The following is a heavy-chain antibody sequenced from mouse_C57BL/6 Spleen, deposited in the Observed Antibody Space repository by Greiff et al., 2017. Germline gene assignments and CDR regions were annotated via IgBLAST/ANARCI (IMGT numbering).Heavy chain of an antibody. D-gene: IGHD2-2*01. CDR1: GYAFSSYW. CDR3: ARGNGYEKAGFAY. Sequence: VQLVESGAELVKPGASVKISCKASGYAFSSYWMNWVKQRPGKGLEWIGQIYPGDGDTNYNGKFKGKATLTADKSSSTAYMQLSSLTSEDSAVYFCARGNGYEKAGFAYWGQGTLVTVSA. V-gene: IGHV1-80*01. J-gene: IGHJ3*01. CDR2: IYPGDGDT.